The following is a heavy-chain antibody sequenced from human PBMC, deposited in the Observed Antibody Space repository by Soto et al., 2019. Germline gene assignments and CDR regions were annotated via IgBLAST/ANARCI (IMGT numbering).Heavy chain of an antibody. CDR2: MNPNSGNT. CDR3: ARERTGTTSMDV. J-gene: IGHJ6*02. D-gene: IGHD1-1*01. V-gene: IGHV1-8*01. CDR1: GYTFTSYD. Sequence: QVQLVQSGAEVKKPGASVKVSCKASGYTFTSYDINWVRQATGQGLEWMGWMNPNSGNTGYAQKCQGRVTMTRNASKSTAYMELSSLRSEDTAVYYCARERTGTTSMDVWGQGTTVTVAS.